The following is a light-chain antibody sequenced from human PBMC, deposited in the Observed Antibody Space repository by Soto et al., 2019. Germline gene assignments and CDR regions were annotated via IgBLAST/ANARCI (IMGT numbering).Light chain of an antibody. Sequence: DIQMTQAPSSLSASVGDRVTITCRARQDISTYLAWYQQKPGKVPKLLISAAYTLQSGVPPRFSGSDSRTDFTLTISSLQPEDVATYYWQQNDNAPLAFGGRTKVEIK. J-gene: IGKJ4*01. CDR2: AAY. CDR1: QDISTY. V-gene: IGKV1-27*01. CDR3: QQNDNAPLA.